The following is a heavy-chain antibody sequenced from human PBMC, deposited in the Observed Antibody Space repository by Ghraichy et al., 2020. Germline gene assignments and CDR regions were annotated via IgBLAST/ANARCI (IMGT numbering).Heavy chain of an antibody. CDR3: ANYYYDSSGYYPYFDY. D-gene: IGHD3-22*01. CDR1: GGTFSSYA. J-gene: IGHJ4*02. V-gene: IGHV1-69*13. CDR2: IIPIFGTA. Sequence: SVKVSCKASGGTFSSYAISWVRQAPGQGLEWMGGIIPIFGTANYAQKFQGRVTITADESTSTAYMELSSLRSEDTAVYYCANYYYDSSGYYPYFDYWGQEPLLTLSS.